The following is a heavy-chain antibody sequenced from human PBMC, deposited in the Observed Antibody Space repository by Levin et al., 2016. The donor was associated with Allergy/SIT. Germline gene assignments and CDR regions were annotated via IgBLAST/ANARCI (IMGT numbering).Heavy chain of an antibody. CDR1: GFTFSSYG. V-gene: IGHV3-33*01. CDR3: ARDLHYYDFWSGYYP. D-gene: IGHD3-3*01. J-gene: IGHJ5*02. Sequence: LSLTCAASGFTFSSYGMHWVRQAPGKGLEWVAVIWYDGSNKYYADSVKGRFTISRDNSKNTLYLQMNSLRAEDTAVYYCARDLHYYDFWSGYYPWGQGTLVTVSS. CDR2: IWYDGSNK.